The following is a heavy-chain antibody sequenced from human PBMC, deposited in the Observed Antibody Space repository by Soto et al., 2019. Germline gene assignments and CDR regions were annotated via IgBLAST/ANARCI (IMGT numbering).Heavy chain of an antibody. J-gene: IGHJ6*02. V-gene: IGHV3-73*02. CDR1: GFTFSGSA. CDR3: TARNEDYYYGMDV. Sequence: EVQLVESGGGLVQPGGSLKLSCAASGFTFSGSAMHWVRQASGKGLEWVGRIRSKANSYATAYAASVKGRFTISRDDSENTAYLQMNSLKTEDTAVYYCTARNEDYYYGMDVWGQGTTVTVSS. D-gene: IGHD6-6*01. CDR2: IRSKANSYAT.